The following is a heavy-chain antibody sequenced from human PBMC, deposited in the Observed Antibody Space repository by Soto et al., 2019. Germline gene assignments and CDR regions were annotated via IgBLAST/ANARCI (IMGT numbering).Heavy chain of an antibody. V-gene: IGHV4-4*07. CDR2: TYISGHT. J-gene: IGHJ4*02. CDR1: GDSISTYY. Sequence: SETLSLTCILSGDSISTYYGSLIRQSARTGLEWIRLTYISGHTNYNPSLKSRVTMSVDTSKNQLSVKLRSVTAADKDVYYCAREYRETVDGPTPFYFDCWGRRSPVSVCS. D-gene: IGHD6-19*01. CDR3: AREYRETVDGPTPFYFDC.